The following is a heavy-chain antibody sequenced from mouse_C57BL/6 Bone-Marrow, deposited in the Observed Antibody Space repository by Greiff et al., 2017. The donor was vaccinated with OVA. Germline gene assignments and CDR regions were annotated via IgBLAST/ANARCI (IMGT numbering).Heavy chain of an antibody. CDR3: ARAYGSSRY. J-gene: IGHJ2*01. V-gene: IGHV1-85*01. D-gene: IGHD1-1*01. CDR1: GYTLTSYE. CDR2: IYPRDGST. Sequence: QVQLKQSGPELVKPGASVKLSCKASGYTLTSYEINWVKQRPGQGLEWIGWIYPRDGSTKYNEKFKGKATLTVDTSSRTAYMELHSLTSEDSAVYFCARAYGSSRYWGHVTTLTVSS.